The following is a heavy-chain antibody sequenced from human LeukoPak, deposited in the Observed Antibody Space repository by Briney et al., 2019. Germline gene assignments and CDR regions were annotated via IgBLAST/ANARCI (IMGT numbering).Heavy chain of an antibody. J-gene: IGHJ4*02. D-gene: IGHD5-18*01. CDR1: GGTFSSYA. CDR3: ARGSPIGMVTRY. V-gene: IGHV1-69*04. Sequence: SVKVSCKASGGTFSSYAISWVRQAPGQGLEWMGRIIPILGIANYAQKFQGRVTITADKSTSTAYMELSSLRSEDTAVYYCARGSPIGMVTRYWGQGTLVTVSS. CDR2: IIPILGIA.